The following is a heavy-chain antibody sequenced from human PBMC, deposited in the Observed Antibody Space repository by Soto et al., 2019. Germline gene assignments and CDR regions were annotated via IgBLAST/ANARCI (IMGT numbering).Heavy chain of an antibody. D-gene: IGHD3-16*01. J-gene: IGHJ4*02. CDR3: MRVVAMLGSPDT. V-gene: IGHV1-69*12. CDR1: GGTFSSYA. Sequence: QVQLVQSGAEVKQPASSVKVSCKTSGGTFSSYAISWVRQAPGQGLEWMGGIVPIVDTATYAQKFQGRITITGDESTSTVYMELSSLRSDDTAVYYCMRVVAMLGSPDTGGQATLFTV. CDR2: IVPIVDTA.